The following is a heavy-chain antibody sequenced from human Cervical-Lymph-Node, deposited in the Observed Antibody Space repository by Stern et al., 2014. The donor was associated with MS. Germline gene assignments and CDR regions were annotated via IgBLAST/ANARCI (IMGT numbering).Heavy chain of an antibody. CDR3: ARVLGHYDSSDY. J-gene: IGHJ4*02. V-gene: IGHV7-4-1*02. Sequence: VQLVESGSELKKPGASVKVSCKASGYIFRSHVMNWVRQAPGEGLEWMGWINTNTGNTMYAQGFTGRFVFSLDTSVNTTYLQISSLKAEDTVVYYCARVLGHYDSSDYWGQGTLVTVSS. D-gene: IGHD3-22*01. CDR1: GYIFRSHV. CDR2: INTNTGNT.